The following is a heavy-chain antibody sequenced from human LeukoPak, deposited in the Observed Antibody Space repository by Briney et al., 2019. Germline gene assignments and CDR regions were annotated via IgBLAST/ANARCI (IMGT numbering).Heavy chain of an antibody. Sequence: GGSLRLSCAASGFTFSSYWMSWVRQAPGKGLEWVANIKQDGSEKCYVDSVKGRFTISRDNAKNSLYLQMNSLRAEDTAVYYCARDFDTYYYDSSGYDYWGQGTLVTVSS. CDR1: GFTFSSYW. CDR3: ARDFDTYYYDSSGYDY. V-gene: IGHV3-7*01. J-gene: IGHJ4*02. D-gene: IGHD3-22*01. CDR2: IKQDGSEK.